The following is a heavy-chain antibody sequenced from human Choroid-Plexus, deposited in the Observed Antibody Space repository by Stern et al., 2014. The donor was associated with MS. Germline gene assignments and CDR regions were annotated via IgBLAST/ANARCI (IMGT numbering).Heavy chain of an antibody. J-gene: IGHJ5*02. V-gene: IGHV1-69*01. Sequence: QLVQSRTEVTKPVSSAKVSCKASGGTFSKFPSSWVRQVPGQGLVGMGGLFPVFATPTFAQEFRGRVTITAAVSTSTVYMELSSLRSDDTAVYYCALSSETSDRWYSLGYDLWGQGTLVTVSS. CDR1: GGTFSKFP. CDR3: ALSSETSDRWYSLGYDL. CDR2: LFPVFATP. D-gene: IGHD6-13*01.